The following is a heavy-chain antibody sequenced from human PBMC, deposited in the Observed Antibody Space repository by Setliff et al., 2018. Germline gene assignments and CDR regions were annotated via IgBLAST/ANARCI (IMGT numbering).Heavy chain of an antibody. J-gene: IGHJ5*02. V-gene: IGHV4-31*03. D-gene: IGHD2-15*01. CDR1: GGSMIGGHYY. Sequence: SETLSLTCTVSGGSMIGGHYYWSWIRQLPGKGLEWIAYIYYSGNTYYNPSLKCRVTISVDTSKNQFSLKINSVTAADTAVYYCARGHCSSGECPNYFDPWGQGTQVTVS. CDR2: IYYSGNT. CDR3: ARGHCSSGECPNYFDP.